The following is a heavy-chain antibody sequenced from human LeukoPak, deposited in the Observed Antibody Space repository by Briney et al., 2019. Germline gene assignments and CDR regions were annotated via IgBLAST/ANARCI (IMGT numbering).Heavy chain of an antibody. CDR2: ISYDGSNK. CDR1: GFTFSSYG. CDR3: ANLALRYFDWLPPPHMDV. J-gene: IGHJ6*03. Sequence: GGSLRLSCAASGFTFSSYGMHWVRQAPGKGLEWVAVISYDGSNKYYADSVKGRFTISRDNSKNTLYLQMNSLRAEDTAVYYCANLALRYFDWLPPPHMDVWGKGTTVTVSS. D-gene: IGHD3-9*01. V-gene: IGHV3-30*18.